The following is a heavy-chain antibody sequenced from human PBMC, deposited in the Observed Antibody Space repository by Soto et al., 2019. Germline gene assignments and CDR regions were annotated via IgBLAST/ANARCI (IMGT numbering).Heavy chain of an antibody. V-gene: IGHV3-23*01. D-gene: IGHD3-22*01. J-gene: IGHJ4*02. CDR2: ISGSGGST. Sequence: EVQLLESGGGLVQPGGSLRLSCAASGFTFSSYAMSWVRQAPGKGLEWVSAISGSGGSTYYADSVKGRFTISRDNSKHPLYLQMNSLRAEDTAVYYCAKSPDSYDSSGYYLDYWGQGTLVTVSS. CDR3: AKSPDSYDSSGYYLDY. CDR1: GFTFSSYA.